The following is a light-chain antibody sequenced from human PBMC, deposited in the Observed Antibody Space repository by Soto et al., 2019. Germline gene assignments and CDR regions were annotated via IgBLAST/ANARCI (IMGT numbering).Light chain of an antibody. CDR1: QSIGTY. Sequence: DIVLTQSPGTLSLSPGERATLSCRASQSIGTYLAWYQHKPGQAPRLVIYDASDRPSGIPARFSGSGSGTNFPLTISSLEAEDFAVYYCQQRGAWPTFTFGGGTKVEIK. CDR2: DAS. J-gene: IGKJ4*01. CDR3: QQRGAWPTFT. V-gene: IGKV3-11*01.